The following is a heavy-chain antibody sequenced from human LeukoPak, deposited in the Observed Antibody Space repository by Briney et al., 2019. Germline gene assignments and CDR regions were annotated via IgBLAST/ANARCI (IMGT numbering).Heavy chain of an antibody. D-gene: IGHD6-6*01. J-gene: IGHJ3*01. Sequence: PSETLSLTGTVSGGSVSSGSYYWSWIRQPPGKGLEWIGYMYYSGSPNYNPSLKSRVTISVDTSKNQFSLRLNSVTAADTAVYYCARDRTRHEAFDLWGQGTMVTVSS. CDR2: MYYSGSP. CDR3: ARDRTRHEAFDL. CDR1: GGSVSSGSYY. V-gene: IGHV4-61*01.